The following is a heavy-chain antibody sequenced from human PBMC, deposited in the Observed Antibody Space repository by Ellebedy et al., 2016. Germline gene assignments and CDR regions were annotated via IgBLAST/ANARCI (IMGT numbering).Heavy chain of an antibody. CDR2: IIPMFGSP. V-gene: IGHV1-69*13. J-gene: IGHJ6*02. CDR1: GGTFSTYA. Sequence: SVKVSCKASGGTFSTYAISWVRQAPGQGLEWMGGIIPMFGSPTYAQKFQGRVTITADESTSTAHMELSSLRSEDTAVFYCARDLKDYYDRSAFGFLMHAFYYSYAMDVWGQGTTVTVSS. D-gene: IGHD3-22*01. CDR3: ARDLKDYYDRSAFGFLMHAFYYSYAMDV.